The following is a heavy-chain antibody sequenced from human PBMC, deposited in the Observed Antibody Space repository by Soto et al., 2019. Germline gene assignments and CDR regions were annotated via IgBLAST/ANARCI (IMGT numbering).Heavy chain of an antibody. D-gene: IGHD6-19*01. V-gene: IGHV4-34*01. J-gene: IGHJ3*02. Sequence: ETLSLTCAVYGGSFSGYYWSWIRQPPGKGLEWIGEINHSGSTNYNPSLKSRVTISVDTSKNQFSLKLSSVTAADTAVYYCARGPGSSGWYLTRSAFDIWGQGTMVTVS. CDR2: INHSGST. CDR1: GGSFSGYY. CDR3: ARGPGSSGWYLTRSAFDI.